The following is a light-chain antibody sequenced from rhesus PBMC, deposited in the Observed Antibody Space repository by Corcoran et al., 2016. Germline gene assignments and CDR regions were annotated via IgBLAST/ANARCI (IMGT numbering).Light chain of an antibody. CDR2: EVS. V-gene: IGLV2-32*01. CDR1: SSDIGGFNF. CDR3: CSYAGRYIYI. J-gene: IGLJ1*01. Sequence: AALTQPRSVSGSPGQSVTISCTGTSSDIGGFNFVSWYQQHPGTAPKLMIYEVSKRPSGVSDRFSGSKSGNTASLTISGLQADDESDYYCCSYAGRYIYIFGAGTRLTVL.